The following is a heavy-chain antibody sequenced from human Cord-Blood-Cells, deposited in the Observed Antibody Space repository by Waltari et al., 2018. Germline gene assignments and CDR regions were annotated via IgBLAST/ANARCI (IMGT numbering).Heavy chain of an antibody. CDR2: ISSSGSTI. J-gene: IGHJ6*02. CDR1: GFTFSSYE. Sequence: EVQLVASGGGLVQPGGSLRLSCAASGFTFSSYEMTWVRPAPGKGLEWVSYISSSGSTIYYADSVKGRFTISRDNAKNSLYLQMNSLRAEDTAVYYCARDPYSSSWYYYYGMDVWGQGTTVTVSS. D-gene: IGHD6-13*01. CDR3: ARDPYSSSWYYYYGMDV. V-gene: IGHV3-48*03.